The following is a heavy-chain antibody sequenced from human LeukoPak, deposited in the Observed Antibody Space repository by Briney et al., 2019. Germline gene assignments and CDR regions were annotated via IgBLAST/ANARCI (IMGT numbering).Heavy chain of an antibody. J-gene: IGHJ4*02. D-gene: IGHD2/OR15-2a*01. CDR3: ARVLSVSYCDS. V-gene: IGHV3-53*01. Sequence: PGGSLRLSCAASGFTVSSNYMSWVRQAPGKGLEWVSVIYSGSTTYYADSVKGRFTISRDNSKNTLYLQMNSLRGEDTAVYYCARVLSVSYCDSWGQGTLVTVSS. CDR1: GFTVSSNY. CDR2: IYSGSTT.